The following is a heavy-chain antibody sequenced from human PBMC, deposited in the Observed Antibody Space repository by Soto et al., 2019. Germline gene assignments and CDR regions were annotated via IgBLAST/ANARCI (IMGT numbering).Heavy chain of an antibody. CDR2: IYHRGST. V-gene: IGHV4-38-2*01. J-gene: IGHJ5*02. Sequence: SETLSLTCAVSGYSISSDYYWGWIRQPPGKGLEWIGSIYHRGSTYYNPSLKSRVTISVDTSKNQFSLKLDSVTAADTAVYYCARNYNGSRSYNWFDPWGQGTPVTVSS. CDR3: ARNYNGSRSYNWFDP. CDR1: GYSISSDYY. D-gene: IGHD3-10*01.